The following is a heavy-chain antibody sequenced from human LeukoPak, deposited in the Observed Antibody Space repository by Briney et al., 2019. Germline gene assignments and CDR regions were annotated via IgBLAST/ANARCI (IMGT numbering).Heavy chain of an antibody. CDR2: TYDSGSS. CDR3: ARGWASSWYYFDF. CDR1: GGSMRNYY. V-gene: IGHV4-59*01. J-gene: IGHJ4*02. Sequence: SETLSLTCAVSGGSMRNYYWSWIRQPPGKGPEWIGYTYDSGSSSYNPSLRSRVSISIDTSKNQFSLNLSSVTAADTAVYYCARGWASSWYYFDFWGQGTLVTVSS. D-gene: IGHD2-2*01.